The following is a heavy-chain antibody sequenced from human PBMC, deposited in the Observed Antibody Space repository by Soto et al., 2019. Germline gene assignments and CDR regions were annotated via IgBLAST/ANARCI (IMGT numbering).Heavy chain of an antibody. Sequence: ASVEVSCKXSGYTFTGYYMHWVRQAPGQGLEWMGWINPNSGGTNYAQKFQGWVTMTRDTSISTAYMELSRLRSDDTAVYYCARTVATNWFDPWGQGTLVTVSS. J-gene: IGHJ5*02. CDR3: ARTVATNWFDP. D-gene: IGHD5-12*01. V-gene: IGHV1-2*04. CDR2: INPNSGGT. CDR1: GYTFTGYY.